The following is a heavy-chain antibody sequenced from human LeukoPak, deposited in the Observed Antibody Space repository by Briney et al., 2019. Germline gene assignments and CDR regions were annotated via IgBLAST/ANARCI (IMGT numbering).Heavy chain of an antibody. V-gene: IGHV3-21*01. D-gene: IGHD4-23*01. CDR2: ISSSSSYI. Sequence: GGSLRLSCAASGFTFSSYSMNWVRHAPGKGLEWVSSISSSSSYIYYADSVKGRFTISRDNAKNSLYPQMNSLRAEDTAVYYCARQRTTEVSDYWGQGTLVTVSS. J-gene: IGHJ4*02. CDR3: ARQRTTEVSDY. CDR1: GFTFSSYS.